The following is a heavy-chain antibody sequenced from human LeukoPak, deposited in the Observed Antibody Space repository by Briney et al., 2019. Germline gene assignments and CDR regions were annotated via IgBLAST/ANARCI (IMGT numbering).Heavy chain of an antibody. CDR3: ARVLILGLLRRSGYYSASIDAFDI. CDR1: GYTFTSYG. J-gene: IGHJ3*02. Sequence: GASVKVSCKASGYTFTSYGISWVRQAPGQGLEWMGWISAYNGNTNYAQKLQGRVTMTTDTSTSTAYMGLRSLRSDDTAVYYCARVLILGLLRRSGYYSASIDAFDIWGQGAMVAVSS. D-gene: IGHD3-22*01. CDR2: ISAYNGNT. V-gene: IGHV1-18*01.